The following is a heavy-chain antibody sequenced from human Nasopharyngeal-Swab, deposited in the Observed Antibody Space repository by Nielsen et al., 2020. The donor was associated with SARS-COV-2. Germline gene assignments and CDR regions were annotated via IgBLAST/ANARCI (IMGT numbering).Heavy chain of an antibody. J-gene: IGHJ3*02. Sequence: WIRQPPGKGLEWVSYISSSSSTIYYADSVKGRFTISRDNAKNSLYLQMNSLRAEDTAVYYCARDIITGTIVGAFDIWGQGTTATVSS. CDR3: ARDIITGTIVGAFDI. V-gene: IGHV3-48*01. CDR2: ISSSSSTI. D-gene: IGHD1-7*01.